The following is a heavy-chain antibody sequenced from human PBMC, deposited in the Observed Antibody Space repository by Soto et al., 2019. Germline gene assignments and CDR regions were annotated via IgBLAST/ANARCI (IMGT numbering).Heavy chain of an antibody. CDR2: IDPSDSYT. V-gene: IGHV5-10-1*01. D-gene: IGHD2-15*01. CDR3: ARQRVGGDDAFDI. J-gene: IGHJ3*02. Sequence: PGESLKISCKGSGYSFTSYWISWVRQMPGKGLEWMGRIDPSDSYTNYSPSFQGHVTISADKSISTAHLQWSSLKASDTAMYYCARQRVGGDDAFDIWGQGTMVTVSS. CDR1: GYSFTSYW.